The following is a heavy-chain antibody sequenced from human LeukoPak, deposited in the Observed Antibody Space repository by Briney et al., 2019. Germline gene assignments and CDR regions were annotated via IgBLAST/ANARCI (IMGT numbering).Heavy chain of an antibody. J-gene: IGHJ4*02. CDR1: GGSISSYY. Sequence: SETLSLTCTVSGGSISSYYWSWIRQPAGKGLEWIGCIYTSGSTNYNLSLKSRVTMSVDTSKNQFSLKLSSVTAADTAVCYCASVGSGDYYFDYWGQGTLVTVSS. V-gene: IGHV4-4*07. CDR2: IYTSGST. D-gene: IGHD4-17*01. CDR3: ASVGSGDYYFDY.